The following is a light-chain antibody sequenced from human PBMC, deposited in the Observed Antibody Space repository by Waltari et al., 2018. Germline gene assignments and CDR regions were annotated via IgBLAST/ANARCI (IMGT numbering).Light chain of an antibody. CDR3: MQPLQTLIT. CDR2: LGS. V-gene: IGKV2-28*01. Sequence: DIVMTQSPLSLPVTPGEPASISCRSNQSLLHGNGSKYLDWYLQKPGQSPQLLIDLGSNRASGVPDRFGGSGSGTDFTLKISRVEAEDVGVYYCMQPLQTLITFGQGTRLEIK. J-gene: IGKJ5*01. CDR1: QSLLHGNGSKY.